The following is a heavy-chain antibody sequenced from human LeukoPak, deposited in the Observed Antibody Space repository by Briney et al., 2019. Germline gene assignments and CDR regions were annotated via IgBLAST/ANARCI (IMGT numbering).Heavy chain of an antibody. Sequence: PGGSLRLSFTAPGFTFSSFAMSWFGQAPGKGLEWVSAISGSGGSTYYADSVKGRFTISRDNSKNTLYLQMNSLRAEDTAVYYCAKFQGSPGCSSSWSDNWFDPWGQGTLVTVSS. J-gene: IGHJ5*02. CDR3: AKFQGSPGCSSSWSDNWFDP. CDR1: GFTFSSFA. CDR2: ISGSGGST. V-gene: IGHV3-23*01. D-gene: IGHD6-13*01.